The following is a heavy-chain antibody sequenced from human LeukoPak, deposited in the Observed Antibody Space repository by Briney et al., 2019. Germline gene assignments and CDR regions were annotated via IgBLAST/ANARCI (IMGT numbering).Heavy chain of an antibody. CDR1: GFTFDDYT. D-gene: IGHD2-21*01. CDR3: AKDDGERGFDP. Sequence: GGSLRLSCAASGFTFDDYTMHWVRQAPGKGLEWVSVISWDGGSIYYADSVKGRFTISRDNSKNSLYLQMNSLRTEHTALYYCAKDDGERGFDPWGQGTLVTVSS. J-gene: IGHJ5*02. CDR2: ISWDGGSI. V-gene: IGHV3-43*01.